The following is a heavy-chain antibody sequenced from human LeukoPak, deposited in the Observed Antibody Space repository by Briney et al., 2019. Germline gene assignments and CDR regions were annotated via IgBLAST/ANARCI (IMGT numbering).Heavy chain of an antibody. CDR2: IYTSGST. V-gene: IGHV4-4*07. CDR1: GGSISSYY. Sequence: ASETLSLTCTVSGGSISSYYWSWVRQPAGKGLEWIGRIYTSGSTNYNPSLKSRVTMSVDTSKNQFSLKLSSVTAADTAVYYCARDVGSSWGGYNWFDPWGQGTLVTVSS. J-gene: IGHJ5*02. D-gene: IGHD6-13*01. CDR3: ARDVGSSWGGYNWFDP.